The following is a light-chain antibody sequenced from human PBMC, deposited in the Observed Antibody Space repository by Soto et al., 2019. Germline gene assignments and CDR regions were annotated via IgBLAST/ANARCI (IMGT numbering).Light chain of an antibody. V-gene: IGLV2-14*01. CDR1: SSDVGGYNY. CDR3: SSYTSSSTYVV. Sequence: QSALTQPASVSGSPGQSITISCTGTSSDVGGYNYVSWYQQHPGKAPKLMIYDVSNRPSGVSNRFSVSKSGNTASLTISGLQAADEAEYYCSSYTSSSTYVVFGGVTKLTVL. CDR2: DVS. J-gene: IGLJ2*01.